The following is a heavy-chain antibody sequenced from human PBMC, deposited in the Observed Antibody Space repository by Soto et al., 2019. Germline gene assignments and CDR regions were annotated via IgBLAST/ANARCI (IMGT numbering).Heavy chain of an antibody. Sequence: ASVKVSCKASGYTFTSYGISWVRQAPGQGLEWMGWISAYNGNTNYAQKLQGRVTMTTDTSTSTAYMELRSLRSDDTAVYYCARVSYDILTGYPFDYWGQGTLVTVSS. CDR1: GYTFTSYG. CDR2: ISAYNGNT. CDR3: ARVSYDILTGYPFDY. J-gene: IGHJ4*02. V-gene: IGHV1-18*01. D-gene: IGHD3-9*01.